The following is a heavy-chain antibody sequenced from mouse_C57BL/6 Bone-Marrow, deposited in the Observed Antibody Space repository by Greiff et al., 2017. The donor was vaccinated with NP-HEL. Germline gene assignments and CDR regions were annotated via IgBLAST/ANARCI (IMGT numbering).Heavy chain of an antibody. J-gene: IGHJ3*01. D-gene: IGHD2-1*01. V-gene: IGHV1-22*01. CDR1: GYTFTDYN. CDR3: ARGYYGNYVAY. CDR2: INPNNGGT. Sequence: DVQLQESGPELVKPGASVKMSCKASGYTFTDYNMHWVKQSHGKSLEWIGYINPNNGGTSYNQKFKGKATLTVNKSSSTAYMELRSLTSEDSAVYYCARGYYGNYVAYWGQGTLVTVSA.